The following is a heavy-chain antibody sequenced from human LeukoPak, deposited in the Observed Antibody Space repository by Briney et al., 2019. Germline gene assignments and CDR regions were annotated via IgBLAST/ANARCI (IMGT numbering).Heavy chain of an antibody. CDR3: ARAWTGYSYGDY. CDR1: GFTFSDYY. J-gene: IGHJ4*02. D-gene: IGHD5-18*01. CDR2: ISGSGSTI. V-gene: IGHV3-11*01. Sequence: GGSLRLSCAASGFTFSDYYMSWTRQAPGKGLEWVSYISGSGSTIYYADSVKGRFTISRDNAKNSLYLQMNSLRAEDTAVYYCARAWTGYSYGDYWGQGTLVTVSS.